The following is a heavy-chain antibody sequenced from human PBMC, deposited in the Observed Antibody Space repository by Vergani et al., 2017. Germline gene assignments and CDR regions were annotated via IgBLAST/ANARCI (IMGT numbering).Heavy chain of an antibody. J-gene: IGHJ6*02. CDR2: INPNSGGT. D-gene: IGHD2-2*01. CDR1: GYTFTGYY. Sequence: QVQLVQSGAEVKKPGASVKVSCKASGYTFTGYYMHWVRQAPGQGLEWMGWINPNSGGTNYAQKFQGRVTMTRDTSISTAYMELSRLRSDETAVYYCVRDGKEYVVVPAAMLANYYGMDVWGQGTTVTVSS. V-gene: IGHV1-2*02. CDR3: VRDGKEYVVVPAAMLANYYGMDV.